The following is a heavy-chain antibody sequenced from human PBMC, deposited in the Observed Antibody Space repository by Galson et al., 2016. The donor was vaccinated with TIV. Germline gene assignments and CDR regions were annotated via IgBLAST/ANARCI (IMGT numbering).Heavy chain of an antibody. Sequence: SLRLSCAASGLTFSSYGMHWVRQAPGKGLEWVALIWFDGTNEYYADAVKGRFTISRDNSKSTLYLQMDSLRVEDTAVYFCAKDRLWAELREPFDLWGQGTLVTVSS. CDR1: GLTFSSYG. D-gene: IGHD4/OR15-4a*01. J-gene: IGHJ4*02. V-gene: IGHV3-33*06. CDR3: AKDRLWAELREPFDL. CDR2: IWFDGTNE.